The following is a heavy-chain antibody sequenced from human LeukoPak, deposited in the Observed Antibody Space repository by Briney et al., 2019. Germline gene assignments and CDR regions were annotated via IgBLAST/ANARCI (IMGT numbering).Heavy chain of an antibody. Sequence: ASVKVSCKPSGYTFIDHYLHWVRQAPGQGLESLGWIDPDTGDTNYPQKFQGRVTMTRDTSSSTAYMELNRLRSDDTAVYYCARAGPNSNSGGYDFWGRGTLVTVSS. CDR1: GYTFIDHY. CDR3: ARAGPNSNSGGYDF. CDR2: IDPDTGDT. J-gene: IGHJ4*02. V-gene: IGHV1-2*02. D-gene: IGHD3-22*01.